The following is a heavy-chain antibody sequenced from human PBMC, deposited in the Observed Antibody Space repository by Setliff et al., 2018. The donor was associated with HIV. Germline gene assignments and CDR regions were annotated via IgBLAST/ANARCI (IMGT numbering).Heavy chain of an antibody. J-gene: IGHJ6*03. Sequence: SETLSLTCAVFGGSFSNYYWSWVRQPPGKGLEFIAEIDHEGTTNYNPSLKSRLNMSVDTSNYQISLKLTAVTAADTAVYYCAREFSERSPNPDHYYYCMDVWGKGTTVTVSS. D-gene: IGHD6-19*01. V-gene: IGHV4-34*10. CDR2: IDHEGTT. CDR3: AREFSERSPNPDHYYYCMDV. CDR1: GGSFSNYY.